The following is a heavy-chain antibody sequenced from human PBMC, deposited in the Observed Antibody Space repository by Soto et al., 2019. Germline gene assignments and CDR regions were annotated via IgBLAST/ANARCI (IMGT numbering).Heavy chain of an antibody. J-gene: IGHJ4*02. CDR1: GYTFTKYD. V-gene: IGHV1-18*04. D-gene: IGHD3-3*01. Sequence: ASVKVSCKASGYTFTKYDISWVRQAPGQGLEWLGLISPNSGRPSSAQKFGGRVTMTTDTSTTTAYLELRSLRSDDTAVYYCVRQYYDFWTDYPDFDYWGQGTLVTVSS. CDR2: ISPNSGRP. CDR3: VRQYYDFWTDYPDFDY.